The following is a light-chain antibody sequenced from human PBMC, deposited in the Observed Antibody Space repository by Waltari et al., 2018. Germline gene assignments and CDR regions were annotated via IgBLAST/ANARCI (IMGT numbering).Light chain of an antibody. V-gene: IGKV1-5*03. CDR1: QRIQSW. J-gene: IGKJ3*01. CDR2: KSS. Sequence: DIQMTQSPSALSASIGARVTLTCRASQRIQSWLAWYQQKPGAAPKLLIYKSSTLQNGVPSRFSGSGSGTEFTLTISSLQPDDVATYYCQQYSTYEVTFGPGTKIDLK. CDR3: QQYSTYEVT.